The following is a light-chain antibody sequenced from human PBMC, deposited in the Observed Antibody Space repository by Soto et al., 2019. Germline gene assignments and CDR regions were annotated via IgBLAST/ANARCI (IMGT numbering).Light chain of an antibody. CDR2: GAS. CDR1: QSVSSN. CDR3: QQYNDWPLS. Sequence: DIVMTQSPATLSVSPGERATLSCMASQSVSSNLAWYQQRPGQAPRLLIYGASTRATGITARISGSGSGTEFTITISSLQSEDCEVYYCQQYNDWPLSFGGGTKVESK. J-gene: IGKJ4*01. V-gene: IGKV3-15*01.